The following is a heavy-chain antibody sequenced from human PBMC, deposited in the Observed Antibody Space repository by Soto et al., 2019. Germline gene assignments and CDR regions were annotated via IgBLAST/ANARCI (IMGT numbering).Heavy chain of an antibody. V-gene: IGHV1-18*01. Sequence: ASVKVSCKASGYTFTSYGISWVRQAPGQGLEWMGWISAYNGNTNYVQKLQGRVTMTTDTSTSTAYMELRSLRSDDTAVYYCASPGGIAARPHDAFDIWGQGTMVTVSS. CDR2: ISAYNGNT. J-gene: IGHJ3*02. CDR1: GYTFTSYG. CDR3: ASPGGIAARPHDAFDI. D-gene: IGHD6-6*01.